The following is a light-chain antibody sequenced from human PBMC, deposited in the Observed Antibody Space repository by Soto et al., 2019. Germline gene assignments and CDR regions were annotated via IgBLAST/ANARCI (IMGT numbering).Light chain of an antibody. CDR2: TAS. V-gene: IGKV1-39*01. CDR3: QQTYSNLC. Sequence: DIQMTQSPSSLSASVGDRVTITCRASQSIGNFLHWYQQKPGKPPKLLIYTASSLQSGVPSRFSASGSGTDFTLTISNLQPEDFATYFCQQTYSNLCFGQGTKVDIK. J-gene: IGKJ1*01. CDR1: QSIGNF.